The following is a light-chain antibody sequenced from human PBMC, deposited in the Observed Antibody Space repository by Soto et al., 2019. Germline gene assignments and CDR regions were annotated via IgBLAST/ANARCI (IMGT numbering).Light chain of an antibody. J-gene: IGKJ4*01. CDR3: QRHHSWPLT. Sequence: ETVMTQSPGTLSVSPGERATLSCRASQSVTNNYLAWYQQKPGQAPRLLIYGASTRATGIPARFSGSGSGTEFTLTISNLQSEDFAVYYCQRHHSWPLTFGGGTKVEIK. CDR2: GAS. V-gene: IGKV3-15*01. CDR1: QSVTNN.